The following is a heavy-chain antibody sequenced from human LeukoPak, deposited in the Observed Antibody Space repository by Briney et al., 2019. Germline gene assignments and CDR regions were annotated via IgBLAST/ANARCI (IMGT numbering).Heavy chain of an antibody. CDR3: ARDRSLDWNHVRYWFDP. Sequence: SVKVSCKASGGTFSSYAISWVRQAPGQGLEWMGGIIPIFGTANYAQKFQGRVTITTDESTSTAYMELSSLRSEDTAVYYCARDRSLDWNHVRYWFDPWGQGTLVTVSS. J-gene: IGHJ5*02. CDR2: IIPIFGTA. D-gene: IGHD1-1*01. V-gene: IGHV1-69*05. CDR1: GGTFSSYA.